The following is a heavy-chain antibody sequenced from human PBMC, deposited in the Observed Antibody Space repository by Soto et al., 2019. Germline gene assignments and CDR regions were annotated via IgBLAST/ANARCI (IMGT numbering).Heavy chain of an antibody. D-gene: IGHD1-7*01. J-gene: IGHJ6*02. CDR1: GGSISSSSYY. V-gene: IGHV4-39*01. CDR2: IYYSGST. Sequence: PSETLSLTCTVSGGSISSSSYYWGWIRQPPGKGLEWIGSIYYSGSTYYNPSLKSRVTISVDTSKNQFSLKLSSVTAADTAVYYCARRPGGRNWNYTYYYYYGMDVWGQGTTVTVSS. CDR3: ARRPGGRNWNYTYYYYYGMDV.